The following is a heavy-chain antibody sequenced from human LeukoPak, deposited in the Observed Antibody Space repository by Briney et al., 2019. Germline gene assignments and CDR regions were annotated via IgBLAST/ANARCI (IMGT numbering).Heavy chain of an antibody. CDR1: GFTFISYG. J-gene: IGHJ4*02. Sequence: PGGSLRLSCAASGFTFISYGMHWVRQAPGKGLEWVAVIWHEGSDKNYADSVKGRFTISRDNSKNTLYLQMNSLRAEDTAVYYCARGKDLVRGVIDYWGQGTLVTVSS. D-gene: IGHD3-10*01. CDR3: ARGKDLVRGVIDY. V-gene: IGHV3-33*01. CDR2: IWHEGSDK.